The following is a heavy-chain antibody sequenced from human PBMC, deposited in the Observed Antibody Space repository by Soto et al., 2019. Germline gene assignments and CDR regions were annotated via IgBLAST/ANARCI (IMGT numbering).Heavy chain of an antibody. J-gene: IGHJ6*02. CDR1: GYTFANSW. CDR3: ARPSGFCSSSTCRYYYYGMDV. V-gene: IGHV5-51*01. Sequence: PGESLKISCKGSGYTFANSWIGWVRQMPGKGLEWMGILYPADSDAKYSPSFQGQVTISADKSISTAYLQWNSLKASDTAMYYCARPSGFCSSSTCRYYYYGMDVWGQGTPVTVSS. CDR2: LYPADSDA. D-gene: IGHD2-2*01.